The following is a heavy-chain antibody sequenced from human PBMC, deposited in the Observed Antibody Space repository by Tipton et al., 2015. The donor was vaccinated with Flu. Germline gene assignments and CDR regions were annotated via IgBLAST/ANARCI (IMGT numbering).Heavy chain of an antibody. CDR3: ARDLRAAPRGYGMDV. D-gene: IGHD2-15*01. CDR1: GFTFSSYG. Sequence: SLRLSCAASGFTFSSYGMHWVRQAPGKGLEWVAVIWYDGSNKYYADSVKGRFTISRDNSKNTLYLQMNSLRAEDTAVYYCARDLRAAPRGYGMDVWGQGTTVTVSS. V-gene: IGHV3-33*01. J-gene: IGHJ6*02. CDR2: IWYDGSNK.